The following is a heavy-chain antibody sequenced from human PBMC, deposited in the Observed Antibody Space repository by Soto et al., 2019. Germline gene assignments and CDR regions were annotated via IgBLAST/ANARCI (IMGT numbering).Heavy chain of an antibody. J-gene: IGHJ6*02. CDR1: GGTFSSYS. V-gene: IGHV1-69*06. Sequence: ASVKVSCKASGGTFSSYSISWVRGAPGQGLEWMGGIIPIFGTANYAQKFQGRVTITADKSTSTAYMELSSLRSEDTAVYYCAQVPYYDFWSGYYLPEFYYYYYGMDVWGQGTTVTVSS. D-gene: IGHD3-3*01. CDR2: IIPIFGTA. CDR3: AQVPYYDFWSGYYLPEFYYYYYGMDV.